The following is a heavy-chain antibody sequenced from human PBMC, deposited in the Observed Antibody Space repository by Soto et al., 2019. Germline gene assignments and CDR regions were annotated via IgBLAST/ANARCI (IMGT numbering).Heavy chain of an antibody. CDR2: ISYDGSNK. CDR1: GFTFSSYA. CDR3: ARDGTGGSYYYGSGRTPNFDY. J-gene: IGHJ4*02. V-gene: IGHV3-30-3*01. Sequence: GGSLRLSCAASGFTFSSYAMHWVRQAPGKGLEWLAVISYDGSNKYYADSVKGRFTISRDNAKNTLYLQMNSLRAEDTAVYYCARDGTGGSYYYGSGRTPNFDYWGQGTLVTVSS. D-gene: IGHD3-10*01.